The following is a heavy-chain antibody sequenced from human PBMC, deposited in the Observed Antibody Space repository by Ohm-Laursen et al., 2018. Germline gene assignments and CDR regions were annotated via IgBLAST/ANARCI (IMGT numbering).Heavy chain of an antibody. V-gene: IGHV1-18*01. Sequence: GASVKVSCKASGYTFTSYGISWVRQAPGQGLEWMGWISAYNGNTNYAQKLQGRVTMTTDTSTSTAYMELRSLRSDDTAVYYCARDPRILWWRVAGWFDPWGQGTLVTVSS. CDR2: ISAYNGNT. CDR1: GYTFTSYG. D-gene: IGHD2-21*01. J-gene: IGHJ5*02. CDR3: ARDPRILWWRVAGWFDP.